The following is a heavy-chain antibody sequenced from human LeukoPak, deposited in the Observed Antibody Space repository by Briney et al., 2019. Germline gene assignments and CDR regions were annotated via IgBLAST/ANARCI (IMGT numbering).Heavy chain of an antibody. Sequence: SEALSLTWSVSGGSFSRYYGSWIRQPPGKGLGWVGDIYHSGSTNYNPSLKSRVTISVDTSKNPFSLNLSSVTAADTAVYYCARGPILRYFDWLFGPLDYWGQGTLVTVSS. V-gene: IGHV4-59*01. J-gene: IGHJ4*02. CDR1: GGSFSRYY. CDR3: ARGPILRYFDWLFGPLDY. CDR2: IYHSGST. D-gene: IGHD3-9*01.